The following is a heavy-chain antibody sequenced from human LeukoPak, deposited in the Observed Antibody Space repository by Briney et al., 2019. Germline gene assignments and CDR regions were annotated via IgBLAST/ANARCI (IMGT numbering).Heavy chain of an antibody. J-gene: IGHJ4*02. CDR3: ARQSAGRDGCKDY. CDR1: GYSFTTYW. Sequence: GESLKISCKGSGYSFTTYWIAWVRQMPGKGLEWMGFVYPGDSDTRYSPSFQGQVTISADKSINTAYLQWSSLKASDTAMYYCARQSAGRDGCKDYWGQGTLVTVSS. D-gene: IGHD5-24*01. CDR2: VYPGDSDT. V-gene: IGHV5-51*01.